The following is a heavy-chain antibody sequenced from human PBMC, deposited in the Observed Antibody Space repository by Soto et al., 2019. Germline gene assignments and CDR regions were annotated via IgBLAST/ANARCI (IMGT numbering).Heavy chain of an antibody. J-gene: IGHJ5*02. CDR3: ARYEEAAADNWFDP. CDR2: IYYSGST. V-gene: IGHV4-39*01. CDR1: GGSISSSSYY. Sequence: SETLSLTCTVSGGSISSSSYYWGWIRQPPGKGLEWIGSIYYSGSTYYNPSLKSRVTISVDTSKNQFSLKLSSVTAADTAVYYCARYEEAAADNWFDPWGQGTLVTVSS. D-gene: IGHD6-13*01.